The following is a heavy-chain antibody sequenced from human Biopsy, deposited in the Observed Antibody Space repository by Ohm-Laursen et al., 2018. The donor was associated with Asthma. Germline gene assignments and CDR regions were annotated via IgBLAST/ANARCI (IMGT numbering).Heavy chain of an antibody. CDR1: SGSGGYMRSGNYY. J-gene: IGHJ6*02. D-gene: IGHD6-13*01. CDR2: ISYSGTT. V-gene: IGHV4-39*01. Sequence: SDTLSLTCSLSSGSGGYMRSGNYYWGWIRQPPGKGLEWIGSISYSGTTYYNPSLESRATVSADTSKNQFSRKLTSVTAADTAVYYCVRGSSSWHHGPFHYYYGLDVWGQGTTATVSS. CDR3: VRGSSSWHHGPFHYYYGLDV.